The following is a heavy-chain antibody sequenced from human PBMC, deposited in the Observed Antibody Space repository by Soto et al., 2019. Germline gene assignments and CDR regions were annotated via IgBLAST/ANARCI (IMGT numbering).Heavy chain of an antibody. D-gene: IGHD3-22*01. Sequence: GGPRRLAWSTWEGTFVSCAMHWVRQAPGKGLEYVSGINTNGGSTHYADSVKGRFAISRDNSKNTLYLQMSSLRAEDTAVYYCVPQGSRGYYLDNWGPG. CDR2: INTNGGST. CDR1: EGTFVSCA. CDR3: VPQGSRGYYLDN. V-gene: IGHV3-64D*06. J-gene: IGHJ4*02.